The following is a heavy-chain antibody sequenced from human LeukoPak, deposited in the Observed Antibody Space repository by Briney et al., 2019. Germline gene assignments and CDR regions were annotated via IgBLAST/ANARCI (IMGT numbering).Heavy chain of an antibody. D-gene: IGHD3-22*01. J-gene: IGHJ4*02. V-gene: IGHV4-34*01. CDR3: ARHVPEPDYYDSSGYYGTIDY. Sequence: SETLSLTCAVYGGSFSGYYWSWIRQPPGKGLEWIGEINHSGSTNYNPSLKSRVTISVDTSKNQFSLKLSSVTAADTAVYYCARHVPEPDYYDSSGYYGTIDYWGQGTLVTVSS. CDR2: INHSGST. CDR1: GGSFSGYY.